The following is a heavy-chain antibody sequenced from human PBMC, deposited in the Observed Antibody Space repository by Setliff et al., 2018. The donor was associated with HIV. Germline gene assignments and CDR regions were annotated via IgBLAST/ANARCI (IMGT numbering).Heavy chain of an antibody. J-gene: IGHJ4*02. Sequence: PGGSLRLSCTASGFTFGDYAMSWFRQAPGKGLEWVGFIRSKAYGGTTEYAASVKGRFTISRDDSKSIAYLQMNSLKTDDTAVYYCTRRYYDNSGSFRYWGQGTLVTVSS. CDR2: IRSKAYGGTT. V-gene: IGHV3-49*03. CDR3: TRRYYDNSGSFRY. CDR1: GFTFGDYA. D-gene: IGHD3-22*01.